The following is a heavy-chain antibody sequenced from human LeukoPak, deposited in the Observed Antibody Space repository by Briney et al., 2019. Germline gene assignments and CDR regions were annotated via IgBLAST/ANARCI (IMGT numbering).Heavy chain of an antibody. Sequence: PGRSLRLSCTGSGFTFGDFALGWVRQSLGKGLEWVSAISGSGGSTYYADSVKGRFTISRDNSKNTLYLQMYSLRAEDTAVYYCAKEGGQWLVLPKNYFDYWGQGTLVTVSS. CDR2: ISGSGGST. CDR1: GFTFGDFA. J-gene: IGHJ4*02. V-gene: IGHV3-23*01. CDR3: AKEGGQWLVLPKNYFDY. D-gene: IGHD6-19*01.